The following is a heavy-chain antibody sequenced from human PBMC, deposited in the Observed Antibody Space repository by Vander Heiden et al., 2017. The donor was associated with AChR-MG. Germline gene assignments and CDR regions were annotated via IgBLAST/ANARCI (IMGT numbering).Heavy chain of an antibody. Sequence: QVQLQESGPGLVKPSQTLSLPCPVSGGSISSAGYYWTWIRQYPGKGLEWIGYIYYSGSTYYNPSLKSRVTMSVDTSKNQFSLKLSSVTAADTAVYYCARAENYDILTGYSPDFDYWGQGTLVTVSS. CDR3: ARAENYDILTGYSPDFDY. CDR2: IYYSGST. J-gene: IGHJ4*02. CDR1: GGSISSAGYY. D-gene: IGHD3-9*01. V-gene: IGHV4-31*03.